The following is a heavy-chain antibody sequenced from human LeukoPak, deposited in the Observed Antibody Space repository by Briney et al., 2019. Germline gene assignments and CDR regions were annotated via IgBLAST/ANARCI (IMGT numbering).Heavy chain of an antibody. CDR3: ARGHTGYYYMDV. J-gene: IGHJ6*03. V-gene: IGHV4-34*01. CDR1: IDSFTNYY. Sequence: SETLSLTCAVYIDSFTNYYWNWIRQTPGKGLEWIGEVNDSGGTNINPSLRSRVTISVDTSKNQFSLKLSSVTAADTAVYYCARGHTGYYYMDVWGKGTTVTVSS. CDR2: VNDSGGT. D-gene: IGHD4-17*01.